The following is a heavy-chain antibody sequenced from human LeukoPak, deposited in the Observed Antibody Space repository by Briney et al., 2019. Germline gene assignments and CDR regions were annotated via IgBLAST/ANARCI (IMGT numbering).Heavy chain of an antibody. V-gene: IGHV4-4*07. J-gene: IGHJ4*02. CDR2: IYTTGTT. CDR3: GRQGYTASYYFLDY. CDR1: TGSINSYY. D-gene: IGHD1-26*01. Sequence: PSETLSLTRTVSTGSINSYYWGWVRQPAGKGLEWIGRIYTTGTTNYSPSLKSRLSMSIDTSTNQFSLTLRSVTAADTAVYYCGRQGYTASYYFLDYWSQGTLVTVSS.